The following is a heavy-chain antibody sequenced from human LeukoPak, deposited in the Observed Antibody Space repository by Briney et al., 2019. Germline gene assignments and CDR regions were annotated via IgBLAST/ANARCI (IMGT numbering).Heavy chain of an antibody. Sequence: GGSLRLSCAASGFTVTSNYMSWVRQAPGKGLEWVSIIYSGGGAYYADSVKGRFTISRDNSRNTLFLQMNSLRAEDTAMYYCARVFPPNWFDPWGQGTLVAVSS. CDR2: IYSGGGA. CDR1: GFTVTSNY. J-gene: IGHJ5*02. D-gene: IGHD3-10*02. V-gene: IGHV3-66*01. CDR3: ARVFPPNWFDP.